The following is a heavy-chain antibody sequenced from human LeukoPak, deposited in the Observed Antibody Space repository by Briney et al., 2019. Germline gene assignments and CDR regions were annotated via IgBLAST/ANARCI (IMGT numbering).Heavy chain of an antibody. CDR1: GFTFSSYA. CDR2: ISSNGGST. Sequence: GGSLRLSCAASGFTFSSYAMQWVRQAPGKGLEYVSGISSNGGSTYYVNSVKGRFIISRDNSKNTLYLQMGSLRAEDKAVYYCAKADYDILTGYYMEYYYYYMDVWGKGTTVTISS. J-gene: IGHJ6*03. V-gene: IGHV3-64*01. D-gene: IGHD3-9*01. CDR3: AKADYDILTGYYMEYYYYYMDV.